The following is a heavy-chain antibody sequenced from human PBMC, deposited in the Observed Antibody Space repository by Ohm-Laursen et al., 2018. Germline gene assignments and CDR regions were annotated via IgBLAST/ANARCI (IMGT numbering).Heavy chain of an antibody. Sequence: SSVKVSCKASGGTFSSYAISWVRQAPGQGLEWMGMVNPSGGSTSYAQKFQGRVTMTRDTSTSTVYMELRSLRSEDTAVYYCARARVGSGLYGYWGQGTLVTVSS. J-gene: IGHJ4*02. D-gene: IGHD6-19*01. V-gene: IGHV1-46*01. CDR2: VNPSGGST. CDR3: ARARVGSGLYGY. CDR1: GGTFSSYA.